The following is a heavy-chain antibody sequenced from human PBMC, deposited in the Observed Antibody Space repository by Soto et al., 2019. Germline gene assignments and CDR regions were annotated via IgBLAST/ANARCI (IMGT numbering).Heavy chain of an antibody. Sequence: PGGSLRLSCAVSGFAVTDYYMSWARQAPGKGLEWVAVFLIGGDTHYGESVKGRFTISRDNSKNTLYLQMNSLRAEDTAVYYCAREPLWSGPLPLDAFDLWGQGTMVTVSS. CDR1: GFAVTDYY. CDR3: AREPLWSGPLPLDAFDL. V-gene: IGHV3-53*01. J-gene: IGHJ3*01. D-gene: IGHD3-3*01. CDR2: FLIGGDT.